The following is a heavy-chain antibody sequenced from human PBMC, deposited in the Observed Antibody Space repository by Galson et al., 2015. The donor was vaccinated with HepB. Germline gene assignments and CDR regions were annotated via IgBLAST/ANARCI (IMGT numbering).Heavy chain of an antibody. D-gene: IGHD3-3*01. CDR2: VSASGGGA. Sequence: SLRLSCAASGFTFSSYAMHWVRQAPGKGLEWVSSVSASGGGAHYADSVKGRFAVSSDNSKTTLYLQMNSLRAEDTAVYYCAKPPWTVFGVVSRKSYYFDHWGRGTLVTVSS. V-gene: IGHV3-23*01. J-gene: IGHJ4*02. CDR3: AKPPWTVFGVVSRKSYYFDH. CDR1: GFTFSSYA.